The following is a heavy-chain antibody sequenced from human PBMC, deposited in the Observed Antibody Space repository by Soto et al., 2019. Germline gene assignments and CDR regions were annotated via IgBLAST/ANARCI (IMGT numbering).Heavy chain of an antibody. CDR2: IYYSGST. J-gene: IGHJ6*02. Sequence: PSETLSLTCTVSGGSISSYYWSWIRQPPGKGLEWIGYIYYSGSTNYNPSLKSRVTISVDTSKNQFSLKLSSVTAADTAVYYCARRRRVRGSDGMDVWGQGTTVTVSS. CDR1: GGSISSYY. V-gene: IGHV4-59*08. CDR3: ARRRRVRGSDGMDV. D-gene: IGHD3-10*01.